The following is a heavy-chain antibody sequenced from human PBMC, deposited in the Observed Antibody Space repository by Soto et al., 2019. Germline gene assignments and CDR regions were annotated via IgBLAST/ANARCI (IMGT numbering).Heavy chain of an antibody. CDR3: AKSFMGFSYGKIDY. Sequence: LRLSCAASGFTFSNHAMNWVRQAPGKGLEWVSSIIGSGGTTYYADSVKGRFTISRDNSKNTLYLQMNSLRAEDTAVYYCAKSFMGFSYGKIDYWGQGTLVTVSS. V-gene: IGHV3-23*01. CDR2: IIGSGGTT. J-gene: IGHJ4*02. D-gene: IGHD5-18*01. CDR1: GFTFSNHA.